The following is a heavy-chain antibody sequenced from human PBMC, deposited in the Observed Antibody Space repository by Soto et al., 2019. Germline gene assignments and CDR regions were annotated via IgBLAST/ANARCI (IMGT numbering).Heavy chain of an antibody. Sequence: QVQLVQSGAEVKKPGASVKVSCKASGYTFTSYGISWVRQAPGQGLEWMGWISAYNGNTHYAQKLQGRVTMTTDTSTSTAYVELRSRRYDDTAVYYCARDQLVYSYGLDYWGQGTLVTVSS. D-gene: IGHD5-18*01. CDR3: ARDQLVYSYGLDY. J-gene: IGHJ4*02. V-gene: IGHV1-18*01. CDR1: GYTFTSYG. CDR2: ISAYNGNT.